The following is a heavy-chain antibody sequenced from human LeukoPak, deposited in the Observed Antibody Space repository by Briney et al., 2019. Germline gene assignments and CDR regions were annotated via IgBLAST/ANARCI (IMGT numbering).Heavy chain of an antibody. V-gene: IGHV3-23*01. CDR2: ISDRGDRT. J-gene: IGHJ4*02. Sequence: PGGSLRLSCAASGFTFSDYAMSWVRQAPGKGLEWVSAISDRGDRTWDADSVKGRVTISRDNCKNTLFLQMNSLRAEDTAIYYCAKDSYDSSGSRYDYWGQGTLVTVSS. D-gene: IGHD3-22*01. CDR3: AKDSYDSSGSRYDY. CDR1: GFTFSDYA.